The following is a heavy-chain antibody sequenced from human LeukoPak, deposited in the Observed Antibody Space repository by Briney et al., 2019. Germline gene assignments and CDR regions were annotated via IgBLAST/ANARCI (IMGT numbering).Heavy chain of an antibody. D-gene: IGHD4-17*01. V-gene: IGHV4-61*01. CDR2: IYYSGST. J-gene: IGHJ4*02. CDR3: ARGKGHDYGDQRNFDY. CDR1: GGSVSSGSYY. Sequence: SETLSLTCTVSGGSVSSGSYYWSWIRQPPGKGLEWIGYIYYSGSTNYNPSLKSRVTISVDTSKNQFSLKLSSVTAADTAVYYCARGKGHDYGDQRNFDYWGQGTLVTVSS.